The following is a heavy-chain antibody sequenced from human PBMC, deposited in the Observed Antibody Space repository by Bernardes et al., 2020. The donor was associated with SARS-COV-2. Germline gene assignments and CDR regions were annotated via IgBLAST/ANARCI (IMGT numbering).Heavy chain of an antibody. CDR2: IDWDDDK. CDR3: ARRYYDSSGYPGPFDY. J-gene: IGHJ4*02. V-gene: IGHV2-70*01. D-gene: IGHD3-22*01. Sequence: SGPTLVKPTQTLTLTCTFSGFSISSNGMRVSWIRQPPGKALEWLALIDWDDDKYYSTSLKTRLTISKDTSKNQVVLTMTNMDPVDTATYYCARRYYDSSGYPGPFDYWGQGTLVTVSS. CDR1: GFSISSNGMR.